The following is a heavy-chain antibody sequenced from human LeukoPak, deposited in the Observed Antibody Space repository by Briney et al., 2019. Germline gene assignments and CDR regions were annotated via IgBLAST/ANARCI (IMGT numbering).Heavy chain of an antibody. J-gene: IGHJ2*01. Sequence: SETLSLTCAVSGGSFSGYYWSWIRQSPGKGLEWIAEIHYKGATSHKPSLESRVTISGATSKNQISLKVTSVTAADTAVYYCARGILGSFYFDVWGRGTLVTVSS. CDR1: GGSFSGYY. CDR3: ARGILGSFYFDV. CDR2: IHYKGAT. V-gene: IGHV4-34*01. D-gene: IGHD3-3*01.